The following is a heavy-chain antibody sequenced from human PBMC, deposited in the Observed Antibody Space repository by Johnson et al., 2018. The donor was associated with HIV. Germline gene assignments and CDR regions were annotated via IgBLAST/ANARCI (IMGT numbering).Heavy chain of an antibody. V-gene: IGHV3-66*02. CDR3: AKLRWAPRAFDI. Sequence: LQLVESGGGLVQPGGSLRLSCAASGFTFSSYDMHWVRLSTGKGLEWVSVIYSGGSTYYADSVKGRFTISRDNSKNTLFLQMNSLRAEDTAVYYCAKLRWAPRAFDIWGQGTMVTVSS. D-gene: IGHD4-23*01. CDR1: GFTFSSYD. CDR2: IYSGGST. J-gene: IGHJ3*02.